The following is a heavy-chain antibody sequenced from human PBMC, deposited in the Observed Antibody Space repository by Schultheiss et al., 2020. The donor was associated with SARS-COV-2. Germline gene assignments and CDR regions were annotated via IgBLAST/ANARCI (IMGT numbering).Heavy chain of an antibody. V-gene: IGHV4-59*01. Sequence: SETLSLTCTVSGASISSFYWSWIRQPPGKGLQWIGNMYYTGSTTYNPSLKSRVTMSIDTSRNQFSLKLSSVTAADTAVYYCARDRGYSSKDYWGQGTLVTVSS. CDR3: ARDRGYSSKDY. J-gene: IGHJ4*02. CDR1: GASISSFY. CDR2: MYYTGST. D-gene: IGHD5-18*01.